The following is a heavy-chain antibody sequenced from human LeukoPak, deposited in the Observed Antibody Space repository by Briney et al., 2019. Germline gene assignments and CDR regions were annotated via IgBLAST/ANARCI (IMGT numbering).Heavy chain of an antibody. D-gene: IGHD6-19*01. CDR2: MNPNSGNT. CDR3: ATAVAGSDYYFDC. CDR1: GYTFTSYD. J-gene: IGHJ4*02. Sequence: EASVKVSCKASGYTFTSYDINWVRQATGQGLEWMGWMNPNSGNTGYAQKFQGRVTMTRNTSISTAYMELSSLRSEDTAVYYCATAVAGSDYYFDCWGQGTLVTVSS. V-gene: IGHV1-8*01.